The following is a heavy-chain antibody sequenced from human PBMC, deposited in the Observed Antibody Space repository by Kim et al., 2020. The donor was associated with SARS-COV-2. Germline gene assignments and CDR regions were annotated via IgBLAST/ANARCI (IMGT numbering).Heavy chain of an antibody. CDR1: GFAFSDSY. CDR3: ARDRGWLQFDY. CDR2: ISGNDEDI. V-gene: IGHV3-11*01. Sequence: GGSLRLSCVGTGFAFSDSYMDWIRQAPGKGLEWMSYISGNDEDINYADSVKGRFTISRDNARNSLYLQMNSLRAEDTAVYYCARDRGWLQFDYWGQGTLVTVSS. J-gene: IGHJ4*02. D-gene: IGHD5-12*01.